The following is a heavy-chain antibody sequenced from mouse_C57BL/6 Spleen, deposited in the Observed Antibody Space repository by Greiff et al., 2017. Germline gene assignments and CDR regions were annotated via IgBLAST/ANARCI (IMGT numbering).Heavy chain of an antibody. CDR2: ISDGGSYT. Sequence: EVKLVESGGGLVKPGGSLKLSCAASGFTFSSYAMSWVRQTPEKRLEWVATISDGGSYTYYPDNVKGRFTISRDNAKNNLYLQMSHLKSEDTAMYYCAREGDYDVPGFAYWGQGTLVTVSA. CDR3: AREGDYDVPGFAY. J-gene: IGHJ3*01. D-gene: IGHD2-4*01. V-gene: IGHV5-4*01. CDR1: GFTFSSYA.